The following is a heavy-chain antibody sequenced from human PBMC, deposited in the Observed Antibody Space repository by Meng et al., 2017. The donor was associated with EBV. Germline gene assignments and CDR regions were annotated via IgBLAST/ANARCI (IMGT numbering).Heavy chain of an antibody. CDR1: EFTFTSAW. CDR3: TTDEGGSRF. J-gene: IGHJ4*02. V-gene: IGHV3-15*01. CDR2: IRSQVDGRTA. Sequence: VQLVESGGGLVKPGESLNLACAASEFTFTSAWMNWVRQAPGKGLEWVGRIRSQVDGRTADYSAPVKGRFTISRDDSKHTLYLQMNSLKIEDSAVYYCTTDEGGSRFWGQGTLVTVSS. D-gene: IGHD1-26*01.